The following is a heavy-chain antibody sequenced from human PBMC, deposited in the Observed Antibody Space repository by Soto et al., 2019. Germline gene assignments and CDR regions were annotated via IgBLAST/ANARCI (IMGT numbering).Heavy chain of an antibody. D-gene: IGHD2-2*01. CDR1: GGSISSGGYY. J-gene: IGHJ4*02. CDR3: AREGCSSTSCYWFDY. V-gene: IGHV4-31*03. CDR2: IYYSGST. Sequence: SETLSLTCTVSGGSISSGGYYWSWIRQHPGKGLEWIGYIYYSGSTYYNPSLKSRVTISVDTSKNQFSLKLSSVTAADTAVYYCAREGCSSTSCYWFDYWGQGTLVTVSS.